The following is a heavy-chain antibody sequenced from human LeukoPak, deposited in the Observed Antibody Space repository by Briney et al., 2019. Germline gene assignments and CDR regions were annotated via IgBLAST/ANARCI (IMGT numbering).Heavy chain of an antibody. V-gene: IGHV4-34*01. Sequence: PSETLSLTCAVSGGSFSGYYWSWIRQPPRKGLEWIGEINHSGSTNYNPSLKSRVTISVDASKNQFSLKLSSVTAADTAVYYCATLYSSSWYKLFPAPEDKYFQHWGQGTLVTVSS. CDR3: ATLYSSSWYKLFPAPEDKYFQH. D-gene: IGHD6-6*01. J-gene: IGHJ1*01. CDR2: INHSGST. CDR1: GGSFSGYY.